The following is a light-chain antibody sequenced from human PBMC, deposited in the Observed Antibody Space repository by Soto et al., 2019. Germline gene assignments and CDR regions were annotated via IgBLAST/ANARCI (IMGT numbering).Light chain of an antibody. Sequence: QSVLTQPASVSGSPGQSITISCTGTSSDVGGYNYVSWYQQHPGKAPKLMIYEVSNRPSGVSNRFSGSKSGNTASLTNSGLQAEDEADYYCRSYTSSSTLIFGGGTKLTV. CDR1: SSDVGGYNY. J-gene: IGLJ2*01. CDR3: RSYTSSSTLI. CDR2: EVS. V-gene: IGLV2-14*01.